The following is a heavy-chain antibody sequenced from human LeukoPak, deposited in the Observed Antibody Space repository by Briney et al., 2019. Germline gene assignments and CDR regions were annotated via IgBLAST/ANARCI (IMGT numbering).Heavy chain of an antibody. Sequence: GASVKVSCKASGYTFTSYGISWVRQAPGQGLEWMGWISTYNGNTNYAQKPQGRVTMTTDTSTSTAYMEVRSLRSDDTAVYYCARDQIGIAAGNFDYWGQGTLVTVSS. J-gene: IGHJ4*02. D-gene: IGHD6-13*01. CDR3: ARDQIGIAAGNFDY. V-gene: IGHV1-18*01. CDR2: ISTYNGNT. CDR1: GYTFTSYG.